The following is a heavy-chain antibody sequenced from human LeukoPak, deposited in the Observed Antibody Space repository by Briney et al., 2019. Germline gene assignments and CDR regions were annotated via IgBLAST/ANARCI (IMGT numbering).Heavy chain of an antibody. CDR3: AKDRLGALYYYDSSGYYRFDY. V-gene: IGHV3-33*06. Sequence: PGRSLRLSCAASGFTFSSYVMHWVRQAPGKGLEWVAVIWNDGSNKYFADSVKGRFTISRDSSKNTLYLQMSGLRAEDTAVYYCAKDRLGALYYYDSSGYYRFDYWGQGTLVTVSS. CDR2: IWNDGSNK. J-gene: IGHJ4*01. D-gene: IGHD3-22*01. CDR1: GFTFSSYV.